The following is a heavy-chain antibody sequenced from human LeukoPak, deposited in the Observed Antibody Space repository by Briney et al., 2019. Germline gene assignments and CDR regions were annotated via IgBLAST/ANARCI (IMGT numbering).Heavy chain of an antibody. Sequence: PSETLSLTCTVSGGSISSYYWSWIRQPAGKGLEWIGRIYTSGSTNYNPSLKSRVTMSVDTSKNQFSLKLSSVTAADTAVYYCARGGRPAYYYDSSGYGASFDYWGQGTLVTVSS. J-gene: IGHJ4*02. CDR1: GGSISSYY. D-gene: IGHD3-22*01. CDR3: ARGGRPAYYYDSSGYGASFDY. V-gene: IGHV4-4*07. CDR2: IYTSGST.